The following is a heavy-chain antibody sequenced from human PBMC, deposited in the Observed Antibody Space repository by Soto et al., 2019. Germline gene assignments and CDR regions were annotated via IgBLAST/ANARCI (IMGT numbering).Heavy chain of an antibody. V-gene: IGHV4-34*01. J-gene: IGHJ6*02. Sequence: SETLSLTCAVYGGSFSGYYWSWIRQPPGKGLEWIGEINHSGSTNYNPSLKSRVTISVDTSKNRFSLKLSSVTAADTAVYYCARGTGTTYHYYGMDVWGQGTTVTVSS. CDR1: GGSFSGYY. CDR3: ARGTGTTYHYYGMDV. CDR2: INHSGST. D-gene: IGHD1-1*01.